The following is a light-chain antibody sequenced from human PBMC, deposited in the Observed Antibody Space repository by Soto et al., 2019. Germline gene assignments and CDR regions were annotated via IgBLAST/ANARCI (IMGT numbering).Light chain of an antibody. Sequence: QSALTQPASVSGSLGQSITISCTGTNSDVGGYNYVSWYQQHPGIAPKLIINEVRNRPSGISNRFSGSKSGNTASLTISGLQAEDEADYYCRSYTSGSTLVFGGGTKLTVL. CDR1: NSDVGGYNY. CDR3: RSYTSGSTLV. J-gene: IGLJ3*02. V-gene: IGLV2-14*01. CDR2: EVR.